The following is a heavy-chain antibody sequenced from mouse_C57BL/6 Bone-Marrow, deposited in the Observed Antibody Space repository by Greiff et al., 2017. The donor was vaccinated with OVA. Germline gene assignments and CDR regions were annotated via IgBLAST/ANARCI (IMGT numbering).Heavy chain of an antibody. CDR3: ARSYSNYPLGAY. Sequence: VQLQQPGAELVRPGTSVKLSCKASGYTFTSYWMHWVKQRPGQGLEWIGVIDPSDSYTNYNQKFKGKATLTVDTSSSTSYMQLSSLTSEDSAVYYCARSYSNYPLGAYWGQGTLVTVSA. CDR2: IDPSDSYT. V-gene: IGHV1-59*01. J-gene: IGHJ3*01. CDR1: GYTFTSYW. D-gene: IGHD2-5*01.